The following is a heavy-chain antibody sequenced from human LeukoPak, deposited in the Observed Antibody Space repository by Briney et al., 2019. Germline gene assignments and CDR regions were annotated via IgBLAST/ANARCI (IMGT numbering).Heavy chain of an antibody. D-gene: IGHD2-2*01. Sequence: SVKVSCKASGGTFSSYAISWVRQAPGQGLEWMGGIIPIFGTANYAQKFQGRVTITADESTSTAYMELSSLRSEDTAVYYCARGKLLSNDAFDIWGQGTMVTVSS. CDR2: IIPIFGTA. J-gene: IGHJ3*02. CDR3: ARGKLLSNDAFDI. V-gene: IGHV1-69*13. CDR1: GGTFSSYA.